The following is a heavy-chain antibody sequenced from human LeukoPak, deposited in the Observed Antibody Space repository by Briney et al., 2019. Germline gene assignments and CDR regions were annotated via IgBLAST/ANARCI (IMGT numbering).Heavy chain of an antibody. D-gene: IGHD6-19*01. Sequence: GGSLRLSCAASGFTFRTSGMHWVRQAPGKGLEWVAFIQYHGRDKYYADSVKGRFTISRDNSKNTLYMEVNSLRAEDTAVYYCAREGGRTVAGMFDNWGQGTLVTVSS. CDR3: AREGGRTVAGMFDN. CDR1: GFTFRTSG. V-gene: IGHV3-30*02. J-gene: IGHJ4*02. CDR2: IQYHGRDK.